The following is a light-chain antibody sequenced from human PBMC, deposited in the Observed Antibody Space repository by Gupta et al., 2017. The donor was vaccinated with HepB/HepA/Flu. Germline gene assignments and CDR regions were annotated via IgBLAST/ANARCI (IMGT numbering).Light chain of an antibody. CDR1: QSVSSY. CDR3: QQRGA. CDR2: DAS. J-gene: IGKJ3*01. V-gene: IGKV3-11*01. Sequence: EIVLTQSPATLSLSPGERATLSCRASQSVSSYLAWYQQKPGQAPRLLIYDASNRATGIPARFSGSGSGTDFTRTSSSLEPDDFAGYYGQQRGAFGRGTKVDIK.